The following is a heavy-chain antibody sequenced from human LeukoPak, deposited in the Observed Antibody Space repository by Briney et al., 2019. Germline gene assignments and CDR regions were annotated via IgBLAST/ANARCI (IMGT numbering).Heavy chain of an antibody. CDR2: MNPNSGNT. V-gene: IGHV1-8*01. J-gene: IGHJ3*02. Sequence: ASVKVSCKASGYTFTSYDINWVRQATGQGLEWMGWMNPNSGNTGYAQKFQGRVTMTRNTSISTAYMELSSLRSEDTAVYYCARGGTYYYDSSGYYYDAFDIWGQGTMVTVSS. CDR3: ARGGTYYYDSSGYYYDAFDI. CDR1: GYTFTSYD. D-gene: IGHD3-22*01.